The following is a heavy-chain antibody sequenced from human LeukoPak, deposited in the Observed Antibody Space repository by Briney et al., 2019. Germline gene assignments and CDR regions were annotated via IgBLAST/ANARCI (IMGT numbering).Heavy chain of an antibody. J-gene: IGHJ6*04. CDR3: AELGITMIGGV. V-gene: IGHV3-30*04. Sequence: GRSLRLSCAASGFTFSNFAMHWVRQAPGKGLEWVSVISYDGSYKYYADSVKGRFTISRDNSKNTLYLQMNSLRPEDTAVYYCAELGITMIGGVWGKGTTVTISS. D-gene: IGHD3-10*02. CDR2: ISYDGSYK. CDR1: GFTFSNFA.